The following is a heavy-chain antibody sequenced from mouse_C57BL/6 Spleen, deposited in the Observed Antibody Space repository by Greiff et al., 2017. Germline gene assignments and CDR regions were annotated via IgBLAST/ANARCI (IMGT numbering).Heavy chain of an antibody. J-gene: IGHJ4*01. CDR3: ARRYYGSSRYAMDY. D-gene: IGHD1-1*01. CDR1: GFTFSDYG. V-gene: IGHV5-17*01. CDR2: ISSGSSTI. Sequence: VQLKESGGGLVKPGGSLKLSCAASGFTFSDYGMHWVRQAPEKGLEWVAYISSGSSTIYYADTVKGRFTISRDNAKNTLFLQMTSLRSEDTAMYYCARRYYGSSRYAMDYWGQGTSVTVSS.